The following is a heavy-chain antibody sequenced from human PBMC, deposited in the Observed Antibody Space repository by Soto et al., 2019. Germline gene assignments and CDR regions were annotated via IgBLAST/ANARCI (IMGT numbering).Heavy chain of an antibody. V-gene: IGHV4-39*01. CDR2: IYYSGST. Sequence: QLQLQESGPGLVKPSETLSLTCTVSGGSISSSSYYWGWIRQPPGKGLEWIGSIYYSGSTYYNPSLKSRVTISVDTSKNQFSLKLSSVTAADTAVYYCARHRRVTTSALYFDYWGQGTLVTVSS. J-gene: IGHJ4*02. D-gene: IGHD4-4*01. CDR1: GGSISSSSYY. CDR3: ARHRRVTTSALYFDY.